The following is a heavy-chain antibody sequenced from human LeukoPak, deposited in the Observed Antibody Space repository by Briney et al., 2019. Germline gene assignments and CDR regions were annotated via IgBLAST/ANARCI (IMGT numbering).Heavy chain of an antibody. J-gene: IGHJ5*02. CDR1: GGTFSSYA. V-gene: IGHV1-18*01. CDR2: ISAYNGNT. D-gene: IGHD3-22*01. Sequence: ASVKVSCKASGGTFSSYAISWVRQAPGQGLEWMGWISAYNGNTNYAQKFQGRVTMTTDTSTSTAYMELRSLRSDDTAVYYCARDYYDSSGYSSLNWFDPWGQGTLVTVSS. CDR3: ARDYYDSSGYSSLNWFDP.